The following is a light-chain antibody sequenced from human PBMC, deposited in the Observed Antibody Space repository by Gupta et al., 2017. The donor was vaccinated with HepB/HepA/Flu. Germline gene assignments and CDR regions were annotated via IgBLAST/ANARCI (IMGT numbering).Light chain of an antibody. CDR2: DVS. Sequence: QSALTQPASVSGSPGQSIPISCPGTSSDVGGYNYVSWYQQYPGKAPKLMIYDVSNRPSGVSNRFSGSKSGNTASLTISGLQAEDEADYYCYSYTSSTTWVFGGGTKLTVL. J-gene: IGLJ3*02. CDR1: SSDVGGYNY. CDR3: YSYTSSTTWV. V-gene: IGLV2-14*01.